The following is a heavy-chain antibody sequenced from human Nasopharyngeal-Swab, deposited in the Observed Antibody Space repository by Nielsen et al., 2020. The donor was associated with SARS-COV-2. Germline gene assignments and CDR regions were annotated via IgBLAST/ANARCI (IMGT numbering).Heavy chain of an antibody. V-gene: IGHV3-48*04. D-gene: IGHD1/OR15-1a*01. CDR3: ARTEHGGSYYYGMDV. Sequence: VRQAPGKALEWVSYISDSSSIIYYTNSVKGRFTVSRDNAKNSLYLQMNSLRAEDTAVYYCARTEHGGSYYYGMDVWSQGTTVTVSS. J-gene: IGHJ6*02. CDR2: ISDSSSII.